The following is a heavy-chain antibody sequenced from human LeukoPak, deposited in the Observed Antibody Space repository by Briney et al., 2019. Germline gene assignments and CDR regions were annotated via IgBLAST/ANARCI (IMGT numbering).Heavy chain of an antibody. V-gene: IGHV3-23*01. J-gene: IGHJ6*02. Sequence: GGSLRLSCAASGFTFRSYDMSWVRQAPGEGLEWVSAIFASGGTTYYADSVKGRFTISRDNAKNTLYLQMNSLRAEDTAVYYCARDQGYGMDVWGQGTTVTVPS. CDR3: ARDQGYGMDV. CDR1: GFTFRSYD. CDR2: IFASGGTT.